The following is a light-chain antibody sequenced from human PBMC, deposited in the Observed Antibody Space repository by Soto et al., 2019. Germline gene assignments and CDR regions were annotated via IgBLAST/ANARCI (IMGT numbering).Light chain of an antibody. CDR2: LGS. V-gene: IGKV2-28*01. CDR3: MQPLQSWT. CDR1: PSLLHSNGYNY. Sequence: DIVMTQSRLSLPVTAGEPASISCRSSPSLLHSNGYNYLDWYLQKPGQSPXLLIYLGSNRASGVPDRFSGSGSGTDSTLKISRVEAEDVGVYYCMQPLQSWTFSQGTKVDIK. J-gene: IGKJ1*01.